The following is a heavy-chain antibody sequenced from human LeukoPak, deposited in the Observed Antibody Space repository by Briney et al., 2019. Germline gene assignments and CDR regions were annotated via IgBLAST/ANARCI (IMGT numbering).Heavy chain of an antibody. CDR2: IYTSGST. Sequence: SETLSLTCTVSGGSISSYYWSWIRQPAGKGLEWIGRIYTSGSTNYNPSLKSRVTMSVDTSKNQFSLKLSSVTAADTAVYYCARDDGIAVAGNYYYYYMDVWGKGTTVTISS. V-gene: IGHV4-4*07. CDR1: GGSISSYY. J-gene: IGHJ6*03. D-gene: IGHD6-19*01. CDR3: ARDDGIAVAGNYYYYYMDV.